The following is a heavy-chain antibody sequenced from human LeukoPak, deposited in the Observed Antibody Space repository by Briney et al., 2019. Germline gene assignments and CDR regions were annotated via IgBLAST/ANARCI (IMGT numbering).Heavy chain of an antibody. V-gene: IGHV3-9*03. Sequence: GRSRRLSCAASGFTFHDYAMHWVRQAPGKGLEWVSGISWNGGTIDYADSVKGRFTISRDNAKDSLYLQMNSLRPEDMALYYCAKGPTYSSSSLFDYWGQGILVAVSS. D-gene: IGHD6-6*01. J-gene: IGHJ4*02. CDR3: AKGPTYSSSSLFDY. CDR2: ISWNGGTI. CDR1: GFTFHDYA.